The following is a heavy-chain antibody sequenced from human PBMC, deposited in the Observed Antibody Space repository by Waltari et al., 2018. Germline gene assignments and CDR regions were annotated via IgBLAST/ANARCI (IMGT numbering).Heavy chain of an antibody. CDR1: GYTFTSYA. CDR2: INAGNGNT. D-gene: IGHD3-10*01. CDR3: ARDWDPDSGSYFDY. V-gene: IGHV1-3*01. J-gene: IGHJ4*02. Sequence: QVQLVQSGAAVKKPGASVKVSCTASGYTFTSYAMHWVRQAPGQRLEWMGWINAGNGNTKYSQKFQGRVTITRDTSASTAYMELSSLRSEDTAVYYCARDWDPDSGSYFDYWGQGTLVTVSS.